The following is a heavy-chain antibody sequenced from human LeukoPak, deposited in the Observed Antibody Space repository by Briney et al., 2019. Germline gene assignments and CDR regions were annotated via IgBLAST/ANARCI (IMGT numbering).Heavy chain of an antibody. CDR3: ARGYCSSTSCYAVDY. CDR1: GFTFSSYG. CDR2: LWYDGSNK. Sequence: GRSLRLSCAASGFTFSSYGMHRGRQAPGTGLPWVAVLWYDGSNKYYADSVKGRFTISRDNSKNTLYLQMNSLRAEDTAVYYCARGYCSSTSCYAVDYWGQGTLVTVSS. V-gene: IGHV3-33*01. D-gene: IGHD2-2*01. J-gene: IGHJ4*02.